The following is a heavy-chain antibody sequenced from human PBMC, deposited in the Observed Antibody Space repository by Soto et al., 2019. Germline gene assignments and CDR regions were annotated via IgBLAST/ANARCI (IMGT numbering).Heavy chain of an antibody. CDR1: GGSISSSSYY. Sequence: PSETLSLTCTVSGGSISSSSYYWGWIRQPPGKGLEWIGSIYYSGSTYYNPSLKSRVTISVDTSKNQFSLKLSSVTAADTAVYYCARRCLPRNSLGCYFIDVWRKGTSVIVSS. CDR2: IYYSGST. D-gene: IGHD2-2*01. J-gene: IGHJ6*03. CDR3: ARRCLPRNSLGCYFIDV. V-gene: IGHV4-39*01.